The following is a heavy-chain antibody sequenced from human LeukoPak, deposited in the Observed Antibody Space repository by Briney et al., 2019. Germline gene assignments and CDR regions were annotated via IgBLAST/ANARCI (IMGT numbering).Heavy chain of an antibody. J-gene: IGHJ6*04. CDR3: AKVIHDYGDYRRWPLDV. D-gene: IGHD4-17*01. CDR2: ISYDGSNK. V-gene: IGHV3-30*18. CDR1: GFTFSTYV. Sequence: PGGSLRLSCAASGFTFSTYVMHWVRQAPGQGLEWVAVISYDGSNKYYADSVKGRFTISRDNSKNTLYLQMDCLRAEDTAVYSCAKVIHDYGDYRRWPLDVWGKGTTVTVSS.